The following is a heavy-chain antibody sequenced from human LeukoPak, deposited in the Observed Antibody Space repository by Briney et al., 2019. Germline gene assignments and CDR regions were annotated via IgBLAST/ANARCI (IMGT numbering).Heavy chain of an antibody. CDR3: AKKGCSTSGCPAYFDY. Sequence: PGGSLRLSCAASGFTFSSYAMSGVRQPPGKGLEWVSGISGSGDIPYYGDSVKGRITISRDNSKNTLYLQMNSLRAEDTAVYYCAKKGCSTSGCPAYFDYWGQGTLVTVSS. V-gene: IGHV3-23*01. D-gene: IGHD2-2*01. J-gene: IGHJ4*02. CDR1: GFTFSSYA. CDR2: ISGSGDIP.